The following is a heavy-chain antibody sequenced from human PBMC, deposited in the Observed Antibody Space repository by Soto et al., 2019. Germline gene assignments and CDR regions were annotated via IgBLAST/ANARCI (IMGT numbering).Heavy chain of an antibody. J-gene: IGHJ3*02. CDR3: ARKWERHAFDI. D-gene: IGHD1-26*01. CDR2: IIPIFGTA. Sequence: SVKVSCKASGGTFSSYAISWVRQAPGQGLEWMGGIIPIFGTANYAQKFQGRVTITADKSTSTAYMELSSLRSEDTAVYYCARKWERHAFDIWGQGTTVPVSS. CDR1: GGTFSSYA. V-gene: IGHV1-69*06.